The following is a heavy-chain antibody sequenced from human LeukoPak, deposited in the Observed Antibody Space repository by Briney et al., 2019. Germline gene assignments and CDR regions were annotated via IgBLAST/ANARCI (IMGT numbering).Heavy chain of an antibody. CDR1: GYSFTSYW. V-gene: IGHV5-51*01. CDR3: ARQSSGWYPLPDY. J-gene: IGHJ4*02. CDR2: IYPGDSDT. Sequence: GESLKISCKGSGYSFTSYWIGWVRQMPGKGLEWMGIIYPGDSDTRYSPSFQGQVTISADKSISTAYLQWSGLKASDTAMYYCARQSSGWYPLPDYWGQGTLVTVSS. D-gene: IGHD6-19*01.